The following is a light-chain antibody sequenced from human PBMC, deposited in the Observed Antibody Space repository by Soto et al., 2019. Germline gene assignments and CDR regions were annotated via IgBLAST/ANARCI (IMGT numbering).Light chain of an antibody. CDR1: QSVSSSY. CDR3: QQYGSSPEYT. CDR2: GAS. Sequence: EIVLTQSPGTLSLSPGERATLSCRASQSVSSSYLAWYQQKPGQAPSLLIYGASSRATGIPDRFSGSGSGTVITLTISRLEPEDFAVYYCQQYGSSPEYTFGQGTKLEIK. V-gene: IGKV3-20*01. J-gene: IGKJ2*01.